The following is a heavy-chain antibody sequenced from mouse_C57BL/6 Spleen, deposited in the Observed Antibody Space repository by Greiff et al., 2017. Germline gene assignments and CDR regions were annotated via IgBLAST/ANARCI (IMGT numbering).Heavy chain of an antibody. CDR3: ARGSRGWFAY. CDR2: ISYSGST. CDR1: GYSITSGYD. J-gene: IGHJ3*01. V-gene: IGHV3-1*01. Sequence: EVQLVESGPGMVKPSQSLSLTCTVTGYSITSGYDWHWIRHFPGNKLEWMGYISYSGSTNYNPSLKSRISITHDTSKNHFFLKLNSVTTEDTATYYCARGSRGWFAYWGQGTLVTVSA.